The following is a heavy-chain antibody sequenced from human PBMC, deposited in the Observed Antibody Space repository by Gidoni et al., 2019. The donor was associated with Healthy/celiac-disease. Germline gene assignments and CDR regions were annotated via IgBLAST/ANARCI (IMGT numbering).Heavy chain of an antibody. CDR3: AREAGYFDY. CDR1: GFTVSSNY. J-gene: IGHJ4*02. CDR2: IYSGGST. Sequence: EVQLVESGGGLVQPGGSVRLCCPASGFTVSSNYMSWVRQAPGKGLEWVSVIYSGGSTYYADSVKGRFTISRDNSKNTLYLQMNSLRAEDTAVYYCAREAGYFDYWGQGTLVTVSS. V-gene: IGHV3-66*01.